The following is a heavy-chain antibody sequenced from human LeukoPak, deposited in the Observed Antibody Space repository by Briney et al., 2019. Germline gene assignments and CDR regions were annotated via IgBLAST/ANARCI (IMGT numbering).Heavy chain of an antibody. CDR2: ISGSGGST. CDR1: GFTFSSYA. Sequence: AGGSLRLSCAASGFTFSSYAMSWVRQAPGKGLEWVSAISGSGGSTYYADSVKGRFTISRDNSKNTLYLQMNSLRAEDTAVYYCAKDLHYGDPLRIDYWGQGTLVTVPS. D-gene: IGHD4-17*01. J-gene: IGHJ4*02. CDR3: AKDLHYGDPLRIDY. V-gene: IGHV3-23*01.